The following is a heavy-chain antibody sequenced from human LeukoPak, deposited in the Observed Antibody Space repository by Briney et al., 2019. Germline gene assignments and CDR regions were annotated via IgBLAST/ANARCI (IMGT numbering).Heavy chain of an antibody. CDR2: IYWDDDN. CDR1: GFSLTTSGVG. CDR3: SRTRRGQIGWTNDY. J-gene: IGHJ4*02. V-gene: IGHV2-5*02. D-gene: IGHD6-19*01. Sequence: ESGPTLVNPTQTLTLTCTFSGFSLTTSGVGVGWIRQPSGKALEWLALIYWDDDNRYSPSLKSRVTITKDTSKNLVVLTMTNMDPVDTATYYCSRTRRGQIGWTNDYWGQGTLVSVSS.